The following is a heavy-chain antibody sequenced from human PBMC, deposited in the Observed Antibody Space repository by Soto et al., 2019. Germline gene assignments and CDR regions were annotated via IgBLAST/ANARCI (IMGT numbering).Heavy chain of an antibody. CDR2: ISSSSSYI. CDR1: GFTFSSYS. J-gene: IGHJ1*01. Sequence: LRLSCAASGFTFSSYSMNWVRQAPGKGLEWVSSISSSSSYIYYADSVKGRFTISRDNAKNSLYLQMNSLRAEDTAVYYCARGPFIVGPPPGYFQHWGQGTLVTVSS. CDR3: ARGPFIVGPPPGYFQH. V-gene: IGHV3-21*01. D-gene: IGHD1-26*01.